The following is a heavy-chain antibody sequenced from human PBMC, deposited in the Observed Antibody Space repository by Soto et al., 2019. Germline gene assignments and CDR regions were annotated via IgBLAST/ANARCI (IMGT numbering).Heavy chain of an antibody. CDR2: ISAYNGNT. D-gene: IGHD3-16*02. J-gene: IGHJ6*03. Sequence: ASVKVSCKASGYTFTSYGISWVRQAPGQGLEWMGWISAYNGNTNYAQKLQGRVTMTTDTSTSTAYMELRSLRSDDTAVYYCARDASYDYIWGSYRPFPMDVWGKGTTVTVSS. V-gene: IGHV1-18*01. CDR1: GYTFTSYG. CDR3: ARDASYDYIWGSYRPFPMDV.